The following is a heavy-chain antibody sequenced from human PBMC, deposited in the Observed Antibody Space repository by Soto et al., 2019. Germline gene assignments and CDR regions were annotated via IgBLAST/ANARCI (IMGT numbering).Heavy chain of an antibody. V-gene: IGHV3-11*05. CDR3: ARDLTFDLLGYSSSWYYFDY. J-gene: IGHJ4*02. CDR1: GFTFSDYY. D-gene: IGHD6-13*01. CDR2: ISSSSSYT. Sequence: PGGSLRLSCAASGFTFSDYYMSWIRQAPGKGLEWVSYISSSSSYTNYADSVKGRFTISRDNAKNSLYLQMNSLRAEDTAVYYCARDLTFDLLGYSSSWYYFDYWGQGTLVTVSS.